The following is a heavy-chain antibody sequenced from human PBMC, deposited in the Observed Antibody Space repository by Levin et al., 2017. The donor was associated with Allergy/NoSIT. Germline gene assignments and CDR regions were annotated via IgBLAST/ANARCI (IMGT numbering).Heavy chain of an antibody. J-gene: IGHJ4*02. D-gene: IGHD3-3*01. CDR3: ARGGITIFGVVRYYFDY. Sequence: EASVKVSCAASGFTFSSYSMNWVRQAPGKGLEWVSSISSSSSYIYYADSVKGRFTISRDNAKNSLYLQMNSLRAEDTAVYYCARGGITIFGVVRYYFDYWGQGTLVTVSS. CDR1: GFTFSSYS. CDR2: ISSSSSYI. V-gene: IGHV3-21*01.